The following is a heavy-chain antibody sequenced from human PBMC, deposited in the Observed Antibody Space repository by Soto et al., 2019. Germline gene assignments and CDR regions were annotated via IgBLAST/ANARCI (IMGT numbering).Heavy chain of an antibody. CDR2: INHSGST. V-gene: IGHV4-34*01. Sequence: KPSETLSLTCAVYGGSFSGYYWSWIRQPPGKGLEWIGEINHSGSTNYNPSLKSRVTISVDTSKNQFSLKLNSVTAADTAVYYCATQHSSGYYFDYWGQGTLVTVSS. D-gene: IGHD6-19*01. CDR1: GGSFSGYY. CDR3: ATQHSSGYYFDY. J-gene: IGHJ4*02.